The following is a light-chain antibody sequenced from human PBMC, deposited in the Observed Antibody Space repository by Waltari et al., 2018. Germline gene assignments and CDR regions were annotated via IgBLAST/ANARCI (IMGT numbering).Light chain of an antibody. Sequence: DIQMTQSPSSVSASVGDRVTITCRASQGISSWLAWYQHKPGKAPKVLIFAASSLQRGVPSRFSGSGSGTDFTLTINSLQPEDFATYYCQQADSYPYTFGQGTKLEIK. CDR2: AAS. CDR1: QGISSW. CDR3: QQADSYPYT. J-gene: IGKJ2*01. V-gene: IGKV1-12*02.